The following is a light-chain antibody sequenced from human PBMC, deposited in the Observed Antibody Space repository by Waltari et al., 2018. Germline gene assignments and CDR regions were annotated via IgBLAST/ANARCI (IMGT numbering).Light chain of an antibody. J-gene: IGLJ2*01. V-gene: IGLV1-51*01. CDR2: DNK. CDR1: SSNLGTYY. Sequence: QSVLTQPPSVSAAPGQKVTLSCSGSSSNLGTYYVSWYHQLPGATPKLLIYDNKKRPSGIPDRFSAYKSGTSATLDITGLQIGDEADYYCATWDNSLSDVVFGGGTKVTVL. CDR3: ATWDNSLSDVV.